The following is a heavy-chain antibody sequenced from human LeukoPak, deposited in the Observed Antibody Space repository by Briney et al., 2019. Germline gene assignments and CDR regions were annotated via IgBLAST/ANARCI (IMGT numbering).Heavy chain of an antibody. J-gene: IGHJ4*02. CDR3: ARHHYYGSGTFDY. V-gene: IGHV4-59*01. D-gene: IGHD3-10*01. Sequence: RTSETLSLTCAVYGGSFSGYYWSWIRQPPGKGLEWIAYIYYSGSTNYNPSLRSRVTISVDTSKNQFSLKLSSVTAAETAVYYCARHHYYGSGTFDYWGQGTLVTVSS. CDR2: IYYSGST. CDR1: GGSFSGYY.